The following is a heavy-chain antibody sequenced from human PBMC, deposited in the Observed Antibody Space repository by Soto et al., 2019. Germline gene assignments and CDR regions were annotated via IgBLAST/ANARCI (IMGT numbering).Heavy chain of an antibody. Sequence: QVQLVESGGGVVQPGRSLRLSCAASGFTFSGYGMHWVRQAPGKGLEWVAFISYDGSNKYYADSVKGQFTISRDNSKNTLYLQMNSQRGEDTAVYYCAGDYLAYWGQGALVTVSS. J-gene: IGHJ4*02. CDR1: GFTFSGYG. CDR2: ISYDGSNK. V-gene: IGHV3-30*03. CDR3: AGDYLAY.